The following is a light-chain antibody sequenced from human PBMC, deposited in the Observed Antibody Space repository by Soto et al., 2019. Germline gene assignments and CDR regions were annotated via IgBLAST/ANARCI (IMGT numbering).Light chain of an antibody. V-gene: IGKV3-20*01. CDR2: GAS. Sequence: EIVLTQSPATLSLSPGERATLSCRASQSVSSSYLAWYQQKPGQAPRLLIYGASSRAAGIPDRFSGSGSGTDFTLTISRLEPEDFAVYYCQQFGNSLPWTFGQGTKVDI. CDR1: QSVSSSY. J-gene: IGKJ1*01. CDR3: QQFGNSLPWT.